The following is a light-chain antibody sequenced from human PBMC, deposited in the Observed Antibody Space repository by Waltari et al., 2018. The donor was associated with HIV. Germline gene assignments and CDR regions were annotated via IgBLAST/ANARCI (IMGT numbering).Light chain of an antibody. V-gene: IGLV2-23*02. CDR1: TSDVGTYDF. CDR3: CSFAASSTLL. CDR2: EVS. J-gene: IGLJ2*01. Sequence: QSALTQPASVSGSPGQSITISCTGTTSDVGTYDFVSWYQQHPGKAPKLIIFEVSERPSGVSDRFSVSKSGNTASLTIAGLQADDEADYYFCSFAASSTLLFGGGTRLTVL.